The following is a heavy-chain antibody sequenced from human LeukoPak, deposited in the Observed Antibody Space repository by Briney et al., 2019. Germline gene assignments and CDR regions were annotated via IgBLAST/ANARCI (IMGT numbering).Heavy chain of an antibody. CDR1: GFTFSSYS. V-gene: IGHV3-21*01. CDR2: ISSSSSYI. CDR3: ARDLGGGYTIDY. J-gene: IGHJ4*02. D-gene: IGHD5-24*01. Sequence: GGSLRLSCAASGFTFSSYSMNWVRQAPGKGLEWVSSISSSSSYIYYADSVKGRFTISRDNAKNSLYLQMNSLRAEDTAVYYCARDLGGGYTIDYWGQGTLVTVSS.